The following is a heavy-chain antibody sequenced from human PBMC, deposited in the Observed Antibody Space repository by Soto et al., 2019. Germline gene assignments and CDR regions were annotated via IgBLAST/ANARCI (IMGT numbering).Heavy chain of an antibody. CDR2: IYWDDDR. J-gene: IGHJ6*02. CDR3: IQSRCGGDCLQSYASYYYYGMDV. CDR1: AFSLSTGGVG. V-gene: IGHV2-5*02. D-gene: IGHD2-21*02. Sequence: SGPTLVNPTQTLTLTCTFSAFSLSTGGVGVGWIRQPPGKALEWLALIYWDDDRRYSPSLRSRLTITKDTSKNQVVLTMTNMDPVDTATYYCIQSRCGGDCLQSYASYYYYGMDVWGQGTTVTVSS.